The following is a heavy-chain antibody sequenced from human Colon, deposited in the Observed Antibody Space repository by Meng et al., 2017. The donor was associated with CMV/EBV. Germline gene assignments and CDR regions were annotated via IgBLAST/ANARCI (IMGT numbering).Heavy chain of an antibody. CDR2: INSDGSTT. D-gene: IGHD3-16*01. V-gene: IGHV3-74*01. Sequence: GESLKISCVASGFTFDDYAMHWVRQAPGKRLVWVSRINSDGSTTTYADSVEGRFTISRDNAKNTLYLQMNSLRAEDTAVYYCARGGSNRFDQWGQGTLVTVSS. CDR1: GFTFDDYA. J-gene: IGHJ4*02. CDR3: ARGGSNRFDQ.